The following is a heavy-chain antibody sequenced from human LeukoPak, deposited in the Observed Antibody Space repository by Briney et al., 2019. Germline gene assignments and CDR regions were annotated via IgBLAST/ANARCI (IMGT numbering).Heavy chain of an antibody. CDR2: ISSSGSYI. Sequence: TGGSLRLSCAASRFTFSSYSMNWVRQAPGKGLEWVSSISSSGSYIYYADSVKGRFTISRDNAKNSLYLQMNSLRAEDTAVYYCARAAYSSTWYSRYFDLWGRGTLVTVPS. CDR3: ARAAYSSTWYSRYFDL. J-gene: IGHJ2*01. V-gene: IGHV3-21*01. CDR1: RFTFSSYS. D-gene: IGHD6-13*01.